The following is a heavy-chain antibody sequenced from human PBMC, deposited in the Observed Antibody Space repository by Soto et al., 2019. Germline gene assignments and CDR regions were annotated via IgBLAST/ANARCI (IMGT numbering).Heavy chain of an antibody. CDR3: ARGNALDI. J-gene: IGHJ6*02. CDR2: FIPVYRTL. Sequence: ASVKVSCKASGGSFGNSAINWVRQTPGQGLEWLGGFIPVYRTLNYAQKFQGRVTITADESTGTASLELTSLRSEDTAVYYCARGNALDIWGQGTTVTVSS. CDR1: GGSFGNSA. V-gene: IGHV1-69*13.